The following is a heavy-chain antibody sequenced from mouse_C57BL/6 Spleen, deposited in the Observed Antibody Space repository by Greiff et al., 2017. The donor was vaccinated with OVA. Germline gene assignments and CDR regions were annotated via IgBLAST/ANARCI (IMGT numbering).Heavy chain of an antibody. Sequence: EVTLMESGGDLVKPGGSLKLSCAASGFTFSSYGMSWVRQTPDKRLEWVATISSGGSYTYSPDSVKGRFTISRDNSKNTLYLQMSRLKSEDTAMDYCARDGSSYNWYFDVWGKGTTVTVSS. CDR2: ISSGGSYT. V-gene: IGHV5-6*01. CDR1: GFTFSSYG. CDR3: ARDGSSYNWYFDV. J-gene: IGHJ1*03. D-gene: IGHD1-1*01.